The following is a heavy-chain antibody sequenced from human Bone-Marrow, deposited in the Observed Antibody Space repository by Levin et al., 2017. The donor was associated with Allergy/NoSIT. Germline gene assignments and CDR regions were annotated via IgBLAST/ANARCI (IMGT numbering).Heavy chain of an antibody. D-gene: IGHD3-10*01. CDR1: GFTFSSYA. J-gene: IGHJ4*02. CDR2: ISYDGSNK. Sequence: GESLKISCAASGFTFSSYAMHWVRQAPGKGLEWVAVISYDGSNKYYADSVKGRFTISRDNSKNTLYLQMNSLRAEDTAVYYCASGLRLLWFGGAPVSDYWGQGTLVTVSS. V-gene: IGHV3-30-3*01. CDR3: ASGLRLLWFGGAPVSDY.